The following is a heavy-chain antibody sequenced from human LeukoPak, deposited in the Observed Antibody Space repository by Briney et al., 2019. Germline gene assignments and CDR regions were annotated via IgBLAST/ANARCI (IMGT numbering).Heavy chain of an antibody. CDR1: GGSISSSLYY. J-gene: IGHJ3*02. D-gene: IGHD3-22*01. CDR3: ARGDLDYYDSSGYPALDAFDI. Sequence: SETLSLTCTVSGGSISSSLYYWGWIRQPPGKGLEWIGSISYSGSTYYNPSLKSRVTISVDTYKNQFSLKLSSGTAADTAVYYCARGDLDYYDSSGYPALDAFDIWGQGTMVTVSS. CDR2: ISYSGST. V-gene: IGHV4-39*01.